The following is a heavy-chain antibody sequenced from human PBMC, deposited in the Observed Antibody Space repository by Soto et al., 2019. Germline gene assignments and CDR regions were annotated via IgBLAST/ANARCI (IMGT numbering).Heavy chain of an antibody. V-gene: IGHV3-23*01. CDR3: AKDKEDDILTGYYEY. Sequence: PGGSLRLSCAASGFPFNSYAMSWVRQAPGKGLEWVSGISGSGDSTYYVDSVKGRFTISRDNSKNTLYLQMNSLRAEDTAIYYCAKDKEDDILTGYYEYWGQGALVTVPQ. CDR2: ISGSGDST. CDR1: GFPFNSYA. J-gene: IGHJ4*02. D-gene: IGHD3-9*01.